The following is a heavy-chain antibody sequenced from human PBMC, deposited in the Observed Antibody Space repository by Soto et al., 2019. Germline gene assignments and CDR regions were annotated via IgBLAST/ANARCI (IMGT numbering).Heavy chain of an antibody. J-gene: IGHJ4*02. CDR3: ALRGVVASVFDS. D-gene: IGHD2-15*01. Sequence: VQLVESGGNVVQPGGSLRLSCAASGFTFSDHFLDWVRQTPGKGLEWVGRSRSKVDNYVTEYAASVEGRFTISRDDSQNSLYLQMSGLKTEDTAVYYCALRGVVASVFDSWGQGTQVTVSS. CDR1: GFTFSDHF. V-gene: IGHV3-72*01. CDR2: SRSKVDNYVT.